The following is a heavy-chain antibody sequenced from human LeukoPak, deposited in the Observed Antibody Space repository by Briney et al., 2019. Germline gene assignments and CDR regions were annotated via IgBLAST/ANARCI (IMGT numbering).Heavy chain of an antibody. CDR3: ARPRGCGTSRCNNFDY. J-gene: IGHJ4*02. V-gene: IGHV3-48*04. CDR2: ISSSGSTI. D-gene: IGHD2-21*01. Sequence: GGSLRLSCAASGFTFSSYGMSWVRQAPGKGLEWVSYISSSGSTIYYADSVKGRFTISRDNAKNSLYLQMNSLRAEDTAVYYCARPRGCGTSRCNNFDYWGQGTLVTVSS. CDR1: GFTFSSYG.